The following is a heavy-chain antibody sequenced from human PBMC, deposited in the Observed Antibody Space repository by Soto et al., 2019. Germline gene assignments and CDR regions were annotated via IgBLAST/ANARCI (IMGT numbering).Heavy chain of an antibody. CDR2: ISGSGGST. CDR1: GFTFSSYA. D-gene: IGHD3-16*01. CDR3: AKDRRTETKGRIMITFGGARYGMDV. Sequence: GGSLRLSCAASGFTFSSYAMSWVRQAPGKGLVWVSRISGSGGSTYYADSVKGRFTISRDNSKNTLYLQMNSLRAEDTAVYYCAKDRRTETKGRIMITFGGARYGMDVWGQGTTVTVSS. V-gene: IGHV3-23*01. J-gene: IGHJ6*02.